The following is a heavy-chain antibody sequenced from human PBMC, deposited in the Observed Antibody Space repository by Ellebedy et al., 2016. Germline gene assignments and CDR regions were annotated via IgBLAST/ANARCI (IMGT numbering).Heavy chain of an antibody. D-gene: IGHD4-17*01. CDR2: INPSGGST. J-gene: IGHJ6*02. V-gene: IGHV1-46*04. CDR3: AREVREYGDYVENYYYGMDV. CDR1: GYTFTSYY. Sequence: ASVKVSCKASGYTFTSYYMHWVRQAPGQGLEWMGIINPSGGSTSYAQKLQGRVTMTRDTSTSTVYMELSSLRSEDTAVYYCAREVREYGDYVENYYYGMDVWGQGTTVTVSS.